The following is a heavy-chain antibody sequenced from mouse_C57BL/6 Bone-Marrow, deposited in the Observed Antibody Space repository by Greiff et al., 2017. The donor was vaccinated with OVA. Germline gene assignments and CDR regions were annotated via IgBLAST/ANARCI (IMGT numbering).Heavy chain of an antibody. D-gene: IGHD1-1*01. V-gene: IGHV10-1*01. CDR1: GFSFNTYA. CDR3: VGGYYGSSWFAY. CDR2: IRSKSNNYAT. J-gene: IGHJ3*01. Sequence: EVQLVESGGGLVQPKGSLKLSCAASGFSFNTYAMNWVRQAPGKGLEWVARIRSKSNNYATYYADSVKDRFTISRDDSESMLYLQMNNLKTEDTAMYYCVGGYYGSSWFAYWGQGTLVTVSA.